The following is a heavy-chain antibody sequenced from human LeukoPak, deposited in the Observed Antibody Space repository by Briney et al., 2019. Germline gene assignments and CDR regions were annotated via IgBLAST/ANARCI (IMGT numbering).Heavy chain of an antibody. CDR3: ARGRAERAANRDYYYYMDV. D-gene: IGHD1-14*01. CDR2: ISAYNGNT. J-gene: IGHJ6*03. V-gene: IGHV1-18*01. Sequence: ASVKVSCKASGYTFTSYGISWVRQAPGQGLEWMGWISAYNGNTNYAQKLQGGVTMTTDTSTSTAYMELRSLRSDDTAVYYCARGRAERAANRDYYYYMDVWGKGTTVTVSS. CDR1: GYTFTSYG.